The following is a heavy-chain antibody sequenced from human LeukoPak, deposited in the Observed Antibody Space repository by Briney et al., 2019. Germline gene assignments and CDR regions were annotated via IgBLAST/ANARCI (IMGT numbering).Heavy chain of an antibody. CDR1: GFTFSDYA. J-gene: IGHJ5*02. Sequence: GGSLRLSCAASGFTFSDYAMSWVRQSPGKGLEWVSAICVSGGHTYYAYSMRGLLTISRDNSNNTLYLQMNNLRVDATALYYCANFERTVAGPYNWFDTWGQGTLVIVS. V-gene: IGHV3-23*01. CDR2: ICVSGGHT. CDR3: ANFERTVAGPYNWFDT. D-gene: IGHD6-19*01.